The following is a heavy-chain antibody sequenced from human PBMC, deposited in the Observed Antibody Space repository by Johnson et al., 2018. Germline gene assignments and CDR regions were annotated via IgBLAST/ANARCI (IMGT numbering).Heavy chain of an antibody. CDR2: ISSSWSTL. V-gene: IGHV3-11*04. CDR3: ARDPASWLTRGYGRVAFDI. Sequence: QVQLGQCGGGLVKPGGSLRLPCAASGFPFSAYYMSWIRQAPGKALVWVSYISSSWSTLYYADSVKGRFPISRDHAKNSLYLQMNSPRDEDTVVFYCARDPASWLTRGYGRVAFDIWGQGTMVTVSS. D-gene: IGHD5-18*01. CDR1: GFPFSAYY. J-gene: IGHJ3*02.